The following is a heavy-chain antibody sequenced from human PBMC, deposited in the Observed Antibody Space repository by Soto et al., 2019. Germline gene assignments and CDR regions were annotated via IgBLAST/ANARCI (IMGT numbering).Heavy chain of an antibody. Sequence: ASVKVSCKASGYAFTNHGISWVGQAPGQGLEWVGWVSAYNGDTKYAQKFQGRVTMTTDTPTTTAYMELKSLTSDDTAVYYCARDPSNSSGYYYDYWG. CDR1: GYAFTNHG. V-gene: IGHV1-18*01. J-gene: IGHJ4*01. CDR3: ARDPSNSSGYYYDY. D-gene: IGHD3-22*01. CDR2: VSAYNGDT.